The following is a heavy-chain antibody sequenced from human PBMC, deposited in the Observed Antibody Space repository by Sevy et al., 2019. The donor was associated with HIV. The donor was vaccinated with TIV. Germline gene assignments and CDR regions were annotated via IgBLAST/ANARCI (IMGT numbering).Heavy chain of an antibody. CDR3: AKDQRLGHVYYSSSWPFDY. D-gene: IGHD6-13*01. Sequence: GGSLRLSCAASGFTFSSYAMSWVRQAPGKGLEWVSAISGSGGSTYYADSVKGRFTISRDNSKNTLYLQMNSLRAEDTAVYYCAKDQRLGHVYYSSSWPFDYWGQGTLVTVSS. CDR2: ISGSGGST. CDR1: GFTFSSYA. J-gene: IGHJ4*02. V-gene: IGHV3-23*01.